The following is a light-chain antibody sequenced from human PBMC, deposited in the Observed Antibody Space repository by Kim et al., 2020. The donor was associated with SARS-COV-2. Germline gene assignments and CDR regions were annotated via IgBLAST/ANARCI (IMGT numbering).Light chain of an antibody. Sequence: SAFVGDRVTIPCRASQGITHCLAWYQQKPGEAPKLLIYAASSLKSWVPSRFIGSRSGTDFTLTIASLQPEDFATYYCQQGLSLPYTFGQGTKLEI. CDR3: QQGLSLPYT. V-gene: IGKV1-12*01. CDR2: AAS. CDR1: QGITHC. J-gene: IGKJ2*01.